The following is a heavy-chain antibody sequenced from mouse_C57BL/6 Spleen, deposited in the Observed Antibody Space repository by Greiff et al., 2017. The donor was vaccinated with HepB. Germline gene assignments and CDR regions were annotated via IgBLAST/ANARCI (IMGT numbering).Heavy chain of an antibody. Sequence: QVQLQQSGAELVRPGASVTLSCKASGYTFTDYEMHWVKQTPVHGLEWIGAIDPETGGTAYNQKFKGKAILTADKSSSTAYMELRSLTSEDSAVYYCTRFGGLHWFAYWGQGTLVTVSA. V-gene: IGHV1-15*01. CDR3: TRFGGLHWFAY. J-gene: IGHJ3*01. CDR1: GYTFTDYE. CDR2: IDPETGGT. D-gene: IGHD2-4*01.